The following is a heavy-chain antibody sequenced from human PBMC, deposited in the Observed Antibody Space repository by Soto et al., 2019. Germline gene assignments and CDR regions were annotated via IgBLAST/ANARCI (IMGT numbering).Heavy chain of an antibody. J-gene: IGHJ5*02. CDR1: GYTFTSYG. CDR3: ARDRVPYYYDSSGYYYVLTWFDP. V-gene: IGHV1-18*04. D-gene: IGHD3-22*01. Sequence: ASVKVSCKASGYTFTSYGIGWVRQAPGQGLEWMEWISAYNGNTNYAQKLQGRVTMTTDTSTSTAYMELRSLRSDDTAVYYCARDRVPYYYDSSGYYYVLTWFDPWGQGTLVTVSS. CDR2: ISAYNGNT.